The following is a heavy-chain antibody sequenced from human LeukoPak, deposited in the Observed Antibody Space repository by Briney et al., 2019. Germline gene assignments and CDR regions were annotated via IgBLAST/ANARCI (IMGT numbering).Heavy chain of an antibody. CDR2: INPSGGST. V-gene: IGHV1-46*01. CDR1: GYTFTSYY. Sequence: ASVKVSCKASGYTFTSYYMHWVRQAPGQGLEWMGIINPSGGSTSYAQKFQGRVTMTRDTSTSTVYMELSSLRSEDTAMYYCASRSFGTSDIVLMVYAIDYYGMDVWGQGTTVTVSS. J-gene: IGHJ6*02. D-gene: IGHD2-8*01. CDR3: ASRSFGTSDIVLMVYAIDYYGMDV.